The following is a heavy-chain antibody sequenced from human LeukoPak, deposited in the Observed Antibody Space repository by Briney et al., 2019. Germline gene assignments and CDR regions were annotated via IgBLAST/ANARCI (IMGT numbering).Heavy chain of an antibody. D-gene: IGHD2-2*01. CDR1: GGSISSSTYY. Sequence: SETLSLTCTVSGGSISSSTYYWGWIRQPPGKGLEWIGSIYYSGSTYYNPSLKSRVTISVDTSKNQYSLKLSSVTAADTAVYYCARHRGYCSSTSCHEYNWFDPWGQGTLVTVSS. J-gene: IGHJ5*02. CDR2: IYYSGST. V-gene: IGHV4-39*01. CDR3: ARHRGYCSSTSCHEYNWFDP.